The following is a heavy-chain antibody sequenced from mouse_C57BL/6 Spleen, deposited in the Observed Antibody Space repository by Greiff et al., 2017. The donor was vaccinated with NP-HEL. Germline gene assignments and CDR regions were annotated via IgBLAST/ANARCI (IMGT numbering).Heavy chain of an antibody. CDR3: ARSTVVRGYWYFDV. CDR2: IDSNSGGT. Sequence: VKQSCQASGYTFTSYWMHWVQQRPGRGLEWIGRIDSNSGGTKYNEKFKSKATLTVDKPSSTAYMQLSSLTSEDSAVYYCARSTVVRGYWYFDVWGTGTTVTVSS. V-gene: IGHV1-72*01. J-gene: IGHJ1*03. CDR1: GYTFTSYW. D-gene: IGHD1-1*01.